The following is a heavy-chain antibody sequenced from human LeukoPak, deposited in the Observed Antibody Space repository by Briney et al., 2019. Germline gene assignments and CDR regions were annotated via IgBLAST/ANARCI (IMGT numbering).Heavy chain of an antibody. D-gene: IGHD3-22*01. CDR2: ISSSSSYI. V-gene: IGHV3-21*01. CDR3: ARGARDGDYYDSSGYSCYFDY. Sequence: GGSLRLSCAASGFTFSSYSMNWVRQAPGKGLEWVSSISSSSSYIYYADSVKGRFTISRDNAKNSLYLQMNSLRAEDTAVYYCARGARDGDYYDSSGYSCYFDYWGQGTLVTVSS. J-gene: IGHJ4*02. CDR1: GFTFSSYS.